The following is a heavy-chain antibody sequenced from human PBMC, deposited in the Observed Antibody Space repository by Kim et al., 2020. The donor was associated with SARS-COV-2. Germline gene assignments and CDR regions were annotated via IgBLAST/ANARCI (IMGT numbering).Heavy chain of an antibody. Sequence: GGSLRLSCAASGFTVSDYYMSWIRQAPGKGLEWVSYISSSGSTIYYADSVKGRFTISRDNAKNSLYLQMNSRRAEDTAVYYGARARGDIVLVVGAIAFFDYRGQATMVPVSS. CDR2: ISSSGSTI. CDR3: ARARGDIVLVVGAIAFFDY. V-gene: IGHV3-11*01. J-gene: IGHJ4*02. CDR1: GFTVSDYY. D-gene: IGHD2-8*02.